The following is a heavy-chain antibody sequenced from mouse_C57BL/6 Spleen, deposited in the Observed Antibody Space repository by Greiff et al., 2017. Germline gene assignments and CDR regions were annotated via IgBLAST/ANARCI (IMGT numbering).Heavy chain of an antibody. J-gene: IGHJ4*01. Sequence: EVNVVESGGGLVQPGGSLSLSCAASGFTFTDYYMSWVRQPPGKALEWLGFIRNKANGYTTEYSASVKGRFTISRDNSQSILYLQMNALRAEDSATYYCARSEGYYGAMDYWGQGTSVTVSS. V-gene: IGHV7-3*01. CDR1: GFTFTDYY. D-gene: IGHD1-2*01. CDR3: ARSEGYYGAMDY. CDR2: IRNKANGYTT.